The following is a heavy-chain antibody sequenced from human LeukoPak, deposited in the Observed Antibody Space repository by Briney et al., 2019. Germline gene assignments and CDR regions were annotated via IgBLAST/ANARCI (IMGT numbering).Heavy chain of an antibody. CDR2: ISGSGDKT. Sequence: GGSLRLPCRASGFTFSSYGLTWVRQAPGKGPEWVAAISGSGDKTYYGDSVKGRFTISRDNSKNTLYLQMNSLRAEDTAVYYCAKYGAGTWNYYYYGMDVWGQGTTVTVSS. CDR3: AKYGAGTWNYYYYGMDV. CDR1: GFTFSSYG. J-gene: IGHJ6*02. D-gene: IGHD6-19*01. V-gene: IGHV3-23*01.